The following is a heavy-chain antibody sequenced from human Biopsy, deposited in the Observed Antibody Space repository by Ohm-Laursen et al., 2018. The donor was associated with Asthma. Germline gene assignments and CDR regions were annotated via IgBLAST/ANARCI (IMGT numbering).Heavy chain of an antibody. V-gene: IGHV4-59*01. CDR1: GGSINNFY. CDR2: VYYSGST. J-gene: IGHJ4*02. Sequence: PGTLSLTWIVSGGSINNFYWSWIRQPPGKGLESIGHVYYSGSTNYNPSLKSRVTISIDASKNQFSLKLTSVTAAVTAVYYCARGVDRVTGLLDHFDSWGQGTLVTVSS. CDR3: ARGVDRVTGLLDHFDS. D-gene: IGHD2-21*02.